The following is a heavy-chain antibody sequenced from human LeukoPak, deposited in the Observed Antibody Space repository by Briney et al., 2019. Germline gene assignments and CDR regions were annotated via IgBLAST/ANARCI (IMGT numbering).Heavy chain of an antibody. V-gene: IGHV1-2*02. J-gene: IGHJ6*03. CDR2: INPNSGDT. CDR3: ARGVAGTYYYYYMDV. Sequence: ASVKVSCKASGYTFTGYYIHWVRQAPGQGLEWMGWINPNSGDTNYAQKFQGRVTMTRDTSISTAYMELSRLRSDDTALYYCARGVAGTYYYYYMDVWGKGTTVTVSS. CDR1: GYTFTGYY. D-gene: IGHD6-19*01.